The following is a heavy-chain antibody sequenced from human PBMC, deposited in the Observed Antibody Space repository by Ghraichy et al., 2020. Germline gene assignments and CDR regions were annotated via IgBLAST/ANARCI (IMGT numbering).Heavy chain of an antibody. CDR2: ISGSGGST. Sequence: GESLNISCAASGFTFSSYAMSWVRQAAGKGLEWVSAISGSGGSTYYTDSVKGRFTVSRDNSKNTVYLQMNSLGAEDTAVYYCAKDPSPPDYASGSFSKGVDYWGQGTLVTVSS. J-gene: IGHJ4*02. CDR1: GFTFSSYA. D-gene: IGHD3-10*01. V-gene: IGHV3-23*01. CDR3: AKDPSPPDYASGSFSKGVDY.